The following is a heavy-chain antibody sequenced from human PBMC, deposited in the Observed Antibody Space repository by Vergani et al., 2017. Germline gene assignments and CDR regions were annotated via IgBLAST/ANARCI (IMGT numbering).Heavy chain of an antibody. CDR3: ARIPGGYYGSGSNWYFDL. Sequence: QVTLKESGPVLVKPTETLTLTCTVSGFSLSNARMGVSWIRQPPGKALEWLAHIFSNDEKSYSTSLKSRLTISKDTSKSQVVLTMTNMDPVDTATYYYARIPGGYYGSGSNWYFDLWGRGTLVTVSS. J-gene: IGHJ2*01. V-gene: IGHV2-26*01. CDR2: IFSNDEK. D-gene: IGHD3-10*01. CDR1: GFSLSNARMG.